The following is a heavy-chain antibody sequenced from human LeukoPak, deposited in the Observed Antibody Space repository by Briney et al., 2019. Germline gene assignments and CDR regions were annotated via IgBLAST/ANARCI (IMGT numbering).Heavy chain of an antibody. CDR1: GFTFSSYE. CDR3: ARDQGRFKDCGGDCYAAFDI. CDR2: ISSSGSTI. Sequence: PGGSLRLSCAASGFTFSSYEMNWVRQARGKGLEWVSYISSSGSTIYYADSVKGRFTISRDNAKNSLYLQMNSLRAEDTAVYYCARDQGRFKDCGGDCYAAFDIWGQGTMVTVSS. V-gene: IGHV3-48*03. J-gene: IGHJ3*02. D-gene: IGHD2-21*02.